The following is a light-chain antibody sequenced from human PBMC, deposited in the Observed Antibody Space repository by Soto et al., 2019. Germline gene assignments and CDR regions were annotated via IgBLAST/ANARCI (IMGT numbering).Light chain of an antibody. CDR1: QSVSSN. CDR2: GAS. J-gene: IGKJ1*01. V-gene: IGKV3-15*01. Sequence: IVRTQSPATLSVSAGERATLTWRASQSVSSNLAWYKQKPGQAPRLLIYGASTRATGIPARFSGRGSGTEFTLTISRLEPEDFAVYYCQQYGSSLWTFGQGTNVYIK. CDR3: QQYGSSLWT.